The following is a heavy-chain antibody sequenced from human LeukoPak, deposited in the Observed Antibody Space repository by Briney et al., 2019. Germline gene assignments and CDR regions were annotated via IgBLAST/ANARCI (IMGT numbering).Heavy chain of an antibody. J-gene: IGHJ4*02. D-gene: IGHD3-22*01. CDR2: ISPGGSDT. V-gene: IGHV3-23*01. Sequence: PGGSLRLSCEVSEFTFNSYAMSWVRQAPGKGLEWVSAISPGGSDTYYTDSVRGRFTISRDNSKDTLYLQMSSLRAEDSAVYYCAKRGAYESMAAFDYWGQGTLVTVSS. CDR1: EFTFNSYA. CDR3: AKRGAYESMAAFDY.